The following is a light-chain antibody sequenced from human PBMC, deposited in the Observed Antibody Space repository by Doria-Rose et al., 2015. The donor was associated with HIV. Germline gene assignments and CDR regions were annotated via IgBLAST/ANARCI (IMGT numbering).Light chain of an antibody. V-gene: IGKV1-39*01. CDR3: QQTYSFPYS. Sequence: DVQLTQSPSSLSASVGDGVTITCRASQGITSNLNWCQQKAGKAPKLLIFTATTLQSGVPSRFSGGGSGTDFTLTISSLQPGDFATYYCQQTYSFPYSFGQGTKLDIE. J-gene: IGKJ2*01. CDR1: QGITSN. CDR2: TAT.